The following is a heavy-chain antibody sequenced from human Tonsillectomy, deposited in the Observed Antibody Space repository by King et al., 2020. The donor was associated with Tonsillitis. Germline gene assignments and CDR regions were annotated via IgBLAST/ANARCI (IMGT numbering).Heavy chain of an antibody. CDR2: IRSKSDGGTT. D-gene: IGHD3-10*01. Sequence: VQLVESGGGLVKPGGSLRLSCVASGFPFTNAWMSWVRQAPGKGLEWVGRIRSKSDGGTTDYAAPVKGRFTISRDDSKNTLYLQMNSLKTEDTAVYFCTTAAIPLVRGVPQDADYWGQGTLVTVSS. CDR3: TTAAIPLVRGVPQDADY. CDR1: GFPFTNAW. J-gene: IGHJ4*02. V-gene: IGHV3-15*01.